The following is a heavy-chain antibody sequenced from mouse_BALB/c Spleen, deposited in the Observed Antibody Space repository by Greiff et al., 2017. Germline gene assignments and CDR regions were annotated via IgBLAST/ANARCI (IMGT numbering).Heavy chain of an antibody. CDR1: GFTFSSFG. V-gene: IGHV5-17*02. Sequence: EVKLVESGGGLVQPGGSRKLSCAASGFTFSSFGMHWVRQAPEKGLEWVAYISSGSSTIYYADTVKGRFTISRDNPKNTLFLPMTSLRSEDTAMYYCARSATRYAMDYWGQGTSVTVSS. D-gene: IGHD1-1*01. CDR3: ARSATRYAMDY. CDR2: ISSGSSTI. J-gene: IGHJ4*01.